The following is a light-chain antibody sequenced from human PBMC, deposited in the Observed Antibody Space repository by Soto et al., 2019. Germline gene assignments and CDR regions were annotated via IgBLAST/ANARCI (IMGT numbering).Light chain of an antibody. Sequence: ETVMTQSPATLSVSPGERATLSCRASQSVNSNLAWYQQKLGQAPRVLIYGASTRATGIPDRFSGSGSGTEFILTIRSLQSEDFAVYYCQEYNTRPWTFGQGTKVDIK. CDR1: QSVNSN. CDR2: GAS. CDR3: QEYNTRPWT. J-gene: IGKJ1*01. V-gene: IGKV3-15*01.